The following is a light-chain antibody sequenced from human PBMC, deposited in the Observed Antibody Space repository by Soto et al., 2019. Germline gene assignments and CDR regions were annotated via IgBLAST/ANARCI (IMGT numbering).Light chain of an antibody. CDR1: QSVSSY. CDR2: DAS. V-gene: IGKV3-11*01. CDR3: QQRSNWLWT. Sequence: IVLTQSPATLSLSPWERATLSCRASQSVSSYLAWYQQKPGQAPRLLIYDASNRATGIPARFSGSGSGTDFTLPLSSLEPEDFAVYYCQQRSNWLWTFGQGTKVDIK. J-gene: IGKJ1*01.